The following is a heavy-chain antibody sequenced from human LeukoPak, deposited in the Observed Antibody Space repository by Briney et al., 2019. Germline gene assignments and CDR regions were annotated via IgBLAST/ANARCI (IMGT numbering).Heavy chain of an antibody. CDR2: IYPGDSDT. Sequence: GESLKISCKGSGYSFTSYWIGWVRQMPGKGLEWMGIIYPGDSDTRYSPSFQGRVTISADKSISTAYLQWSSLKASDTAMYYCARLYYYDSSGYYYPYYYYGMDVWGQGTTVTVSS. J-gene: IGHJ6*02. V-gene: IGHV5-51*01. CDR1: GYSFTSYW. CDR3: ARLYYYDSSGYYYPYYYYGMDV. D-gene: IGHD3-22*01.